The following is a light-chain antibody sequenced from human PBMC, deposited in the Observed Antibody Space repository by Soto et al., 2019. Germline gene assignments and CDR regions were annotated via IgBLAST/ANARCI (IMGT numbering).Light chain of an antibody. V-gene: IGKV1-5*03. CDR1: QSISSW. CDR2: KAS. J-gene: IGKJ1*01. CDR3: QHYNSYSEA. Sequence: DIQMTQSPSTLSASVGDRVTITCRASQSISSWLAWYQQKPGKAPKLLIYKASTLKSGVPSRFSGSGSGTEFTLTISSLQPDDFATYYCQHYNSYSEAFGQETRWIS.